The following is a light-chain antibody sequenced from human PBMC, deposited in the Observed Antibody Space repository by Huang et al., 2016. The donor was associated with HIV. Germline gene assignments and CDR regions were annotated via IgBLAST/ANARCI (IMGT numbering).Light chain of an antibody. V-gene: IGKV3-15*01. J-gene: IGKJ1*01. Sequence: EIVMTQSPATRSVSPGEGATLSCRASQSISSNLAWYQQKRGQSPRLLMYGASTRASGIAARFSGGGSGTEFTLTISSLQSEDFAVYYCQQYKNWPRTFGPGTRVDIK. CDR1: QSISSN. CDR2: GAS. CDR3: QQYKNWPRT.